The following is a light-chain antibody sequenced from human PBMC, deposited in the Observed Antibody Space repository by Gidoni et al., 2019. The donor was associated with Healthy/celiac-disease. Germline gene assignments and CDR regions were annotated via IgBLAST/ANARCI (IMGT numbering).Light chain of an antibody. CDR1: QSVSSN. CDR3: RQYNNWPLYT. CDR2: GAA. V-gene: IGKV3-15*01. Sequence: ETVMTQTPAPLSVSPGERATRSCRASQSVSSNLARYQQKPGQATRLLLYGAATRSTGIPASFSGSGSGTEFTLTISSLQSEDFAVYYCRQYNNWPLYTFXQXTKLEIK. J-gene: IGKJ2*01.